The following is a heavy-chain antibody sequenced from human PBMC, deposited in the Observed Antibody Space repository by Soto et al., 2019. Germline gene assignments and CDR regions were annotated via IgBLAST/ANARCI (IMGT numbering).Heavy chain of an antibody. CDR3: AKEGPYTGYRQWVDR. J-gene: IGHJ2*01. D-gene: IGHD5-12*01. CDR1: GFTFSNFG. Sequence: QVQLVESGGGVVPPGRSLRLSCAASGFTFSNFGMHWVRQAPGKGLEWVAVISYDGSEIYYADSGKGRFTISRDNSKNTLYLQMNSLRAEDTAVYYCAKEGPYTGYRQWVDRWGRGTLVTVAS. V-gene: IGHV3-30*18. CDR2: ISYDGSEI.